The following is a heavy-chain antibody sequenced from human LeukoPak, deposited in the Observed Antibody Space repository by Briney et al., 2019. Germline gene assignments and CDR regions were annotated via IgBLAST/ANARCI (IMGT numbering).Heavy chain of an antibody. CDR2: INHSGST. CDR3: ARRQRGWLRIAGFDY. CDR1: GGSFSDCY. J-gene: IGHJ4*02. Sequence: PSETLSLTCAVYGGSFSDCYWSWIRQPPGKGLEWIGEINHSGSTNYNSSLKSRVTISVDTSKNQFSLKLSSVTAADTAVYYCARRQRGWLRIAGFDYWGQGTLVTVSS. V-gene: IGHV4-34*01. D-gene: IGHD5-12*01.